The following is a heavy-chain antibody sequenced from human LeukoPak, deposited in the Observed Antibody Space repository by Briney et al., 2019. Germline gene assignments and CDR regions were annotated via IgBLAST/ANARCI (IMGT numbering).Heavy chain of an antibody. Sequence: GGSLRLSWAASGFTVSSNYMSWVCQAPGKGLVWVSVIYSGGTTQYADSVKGRFTISRDNSKNTLYLQMNSLRAEDTAVYYCAVLGGTTSSAAGYWGQGTLVTVSS. CDR2: IYSGGTT. J-gene: IGHJ4*02. CDR1: GFTVSSNY. V-gene: IGHV3-53*01. D-gene: IGHD1-26*01. CDR3: AVLGGTTSSAAGY.